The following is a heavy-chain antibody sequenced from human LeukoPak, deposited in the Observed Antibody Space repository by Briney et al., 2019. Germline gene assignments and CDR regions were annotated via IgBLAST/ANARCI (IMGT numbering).Heavy chain of an antibody. CDR1: GGSISSGGYY. V-gene: IGHV4-31*03. Sequence: SETLSLTCTVSGGSISSGGYYWSWIRQHPGKGLEWIGYIYYSGSTYYNPSLKSRVTISVDTSKNQFSLKLSSVTAADTAVYYCARSEAADCTSTSCHFDYWGQGTLATVSS. CDR2: IYYSGST. CDR3: ARSEAADCTSTSCHFDY. D-gene: IGHD2-2*01. J-gene: IGHJ4*02.